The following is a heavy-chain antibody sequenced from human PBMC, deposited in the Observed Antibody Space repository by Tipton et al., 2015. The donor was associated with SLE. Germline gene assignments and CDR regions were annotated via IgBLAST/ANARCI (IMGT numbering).Heavy chain of an antibody. CDR1: GGSISSSSYY. Sequence: TLSLTCTVSGGSISSSSYYWGWIRQPPGKGLEWIGSIYYSGSTYYNPSLKSRVTISVDTSKNQFSRKLSSVTAADTAVYYCARVSIEVEKRYWYFDLWGRGTLVTVSS. V-gene: IGHV4-39*07. CDR3: ARVSIEVEKRYWYFDL. CDR2: IYYSGST. D-gene: IGHD3-22*01. J-gene: IGHJ2*01.